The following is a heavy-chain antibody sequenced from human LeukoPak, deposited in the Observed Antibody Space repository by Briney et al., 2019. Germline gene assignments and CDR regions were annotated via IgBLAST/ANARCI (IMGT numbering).Heavy chain of an antibody. J-gene: IGHJ4*02. CDR1: GFTFSDYY. Sequence: GGSLRLSCAASGFTFSDYYMSWIRQAPGKGLEWVSYITSSSYTNYADSVKGRFTISRDNAKNSLYLQMNSLRPEDTAVYYCWRDAGGYYPDYWGQGTLVTVSS. CDR2: ITSSSYT. CDR3: WRDAGGYYPDY. D-gene: IGHD3-22*01. V-gene: IGHV3-11*06.